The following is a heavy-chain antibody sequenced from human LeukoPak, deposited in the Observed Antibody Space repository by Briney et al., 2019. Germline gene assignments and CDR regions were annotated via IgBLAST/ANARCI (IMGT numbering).Heavy chain of an antibody. CDR2: TYYRSKWYN. V-gene: IGHV6-1*01. J-gene: IGHJ4*02. CDR1: GDSVPSNSAA. CDR3: ARDKWLGSGWYLSALDY. D-gene: IGHD6-19*01. Sequence: SQTLSLTCAISGDSVPSNSAAWNWIRQSPSRGLEWLGRTYYRSKWYNDYAVSVKSRITINPDTSKNQFSLQLNSVTPEDTAVYYCARDKWLGSGWYLSALDYWGQGTLVTVSS.